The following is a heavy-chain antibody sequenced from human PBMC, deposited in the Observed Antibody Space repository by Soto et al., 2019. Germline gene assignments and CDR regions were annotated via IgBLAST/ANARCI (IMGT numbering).Heavy chain of an antibody. J-gene: IGHJ6*02. CDR1: GYTFTSYY. CDR3: AREEGYYGSGDEMRYYYGMDV. V-gene: IGHV1-46*01. CDR2: INPSGGST. Sequence: ASVKVSCKASGYTFTSYYMHWVRQAPGQGLEWMGIINPSGGSTSYAQKFQGRVTMTRDTSTSTVYMELSSLRSEDTAVYYCAREEGYYGSGDEMRYYYGMDVWGQGTTVTVSS. D-gene: IGHD3-10*01.